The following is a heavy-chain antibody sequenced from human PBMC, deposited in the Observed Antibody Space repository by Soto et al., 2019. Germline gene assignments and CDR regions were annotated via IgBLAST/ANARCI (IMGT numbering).Heavy chain of an antibody. CDR2: IYYSGST. Sequence: PSETLSLTCTVSGGSISSSSYYGGWIRQPPGKGLEWIGSIYYSGSTYYTPPLKSRVTISVDTSKNQFSLKLSSVTAADTAVYYCARLNYGDDYWGQGTLVTVSS. J-gene: IGHJ4*02. CDR1: GGSISSSSYY. D-gene: IGHD4-17*01. V-gene: IGHV4-39*01. CDR3: ARLNYGDDY.